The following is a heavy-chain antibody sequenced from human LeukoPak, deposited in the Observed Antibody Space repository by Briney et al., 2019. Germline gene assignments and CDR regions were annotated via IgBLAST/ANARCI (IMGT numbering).Heavy chain of an antibody. D-gene: IGHD2-15*01. J-gene: IGHJ1*01. CDR2: ISGSGGST. CDR1: GFTFSSHG. V-gene: IGHV3-23*01. CDR3: AIFQISTRWPEYFQH. Sequence: HPGGTLRLSCAASGFTFSSHGMSWVRQAPGKGLEWVSAISGSGGSTDYADSVKGRFTISRDNSKNTLYLQVNSLRAEDTAIYYCAIFQISTRWPEYFQHWGQGTLVTVSS.